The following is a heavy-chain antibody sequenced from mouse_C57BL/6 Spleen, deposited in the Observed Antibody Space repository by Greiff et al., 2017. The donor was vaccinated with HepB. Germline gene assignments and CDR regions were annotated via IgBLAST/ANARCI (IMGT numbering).Heavy chain of an antibody. Sequence: QVQLKQPGAELVKPGASVKMSCKASGYTFTSYWITWVKQRPGQGLEWIGDIYPGSGSTNYNEKFKSKATLTVDPSSSTAYMQLSSLTSEDSAVYYCARKSYGYWGQGTTLTVSS. CDR2: IYPGSGST. V-gene: IGHV1-55*01. J-gene: IGHJ2*01. CDR3: ARKSYGY. CDR1: GYTFTSYW. D-gene: IGHD1-1*01.